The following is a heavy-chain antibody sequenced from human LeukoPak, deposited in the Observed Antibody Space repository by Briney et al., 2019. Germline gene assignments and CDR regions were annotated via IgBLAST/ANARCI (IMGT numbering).Heavy chain of an antibody. CDR1: GFTFSSYW. V-gene: IGHV3-7*01. D-gene: IGHD1-26*01. J-gene: IGHJ4*02. CDR3: AQMGETWRGFVHDY. CDR2: INQDGSEK. Sequence: GGSLRLSCAASGFTFSSYWMSWVRQAPGKGLEWVANINQDGSEKYYVDSVKGRFTISRDNAKNSLYLQMNSLRAEDTAVYYCAQMGETWRGFVHDYWGQGTLVTVSS.